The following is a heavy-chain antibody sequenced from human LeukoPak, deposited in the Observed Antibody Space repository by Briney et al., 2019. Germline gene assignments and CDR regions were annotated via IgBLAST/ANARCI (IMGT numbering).Heavy chain of an antibody. Sequence: SETLSLTCTVSGGSISSYYWSWIRQPPGKGLEWIGEINHSGSTNYNPSLKSRVTISVDTSKNQFSLKLSSVTAADTAVYYCARIIAARSYWGQGTLVAVSS. D-gene: IGHD6-6*01. CDR3: ARIIAARSY. J-gene: IGHJ4*02. V-gene: IGHV4-34*01. CDR2: INHSGST. CDR1: GGSISSYY.